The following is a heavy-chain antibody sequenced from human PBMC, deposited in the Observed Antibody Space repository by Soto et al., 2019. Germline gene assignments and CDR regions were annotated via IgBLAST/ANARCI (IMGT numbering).Heavy chain of an antibody. Sequence: QVQLVQSGAEVKKPGASVKVSCKASGYTFTSYDINWVRQATGQGLEYLGWMNPNSGNTGYVQKFQCRGTMTRDTYINRAYMELRGLRSENRAVCFCAGGVMHAALMRWFDPWHPGALVTFSS. CDR2: MNPNSGNT. D-gene: IGHD3-16*01. CDR1: GYTFTSYD. J-gene: IGHJ5*02. V-gene: IGHV1-8*01. CDR3: AGGVMHAALMRWFDP.